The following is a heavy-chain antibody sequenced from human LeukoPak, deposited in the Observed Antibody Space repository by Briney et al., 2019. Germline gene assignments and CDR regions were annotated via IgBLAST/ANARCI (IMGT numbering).Heavy chain of an antibody. Sequence: SETLSLTCTVSGGSISSSSHYWGWIRQPPGKGLEWIGSIYYSGSTNYNPSLKSRVTLSVDTSKNHFSLKLTSVTAADTAVYYCAKGADVFDIWGQGTLVTVSS. J-gene: IGHJ3*02. V-gene: IGHV4-39*07. CDR1: GGSISSSSHY. CDR2: IYYSGST. CDR3: AKGADVFDI.